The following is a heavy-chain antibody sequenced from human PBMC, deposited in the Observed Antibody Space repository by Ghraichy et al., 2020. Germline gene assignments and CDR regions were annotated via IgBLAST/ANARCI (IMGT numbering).Heavy chain of an antibody. D-gene: IGHD3-10*01. CDR2: ISWNSGSI. V-gene: IGHV3-9*01. Sequence: LNISCAASGFTFDDYAMHWVRQAPGKGLEWVSGISWNSGSIGYADSVKGQFTISRDNAKNSLYLQMNSLRAEDTALYYCAKDKDYGSGSYRYFDYWGQGTLVTVSS. J-gene: IGHJ4*02. CDR1: GFTFDDYA. CDR3: AKDKDYGSGSYRYFDY.